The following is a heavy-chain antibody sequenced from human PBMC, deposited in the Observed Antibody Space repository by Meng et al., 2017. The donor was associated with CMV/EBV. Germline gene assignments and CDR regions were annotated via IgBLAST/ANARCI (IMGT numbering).Heavy chain of an antibody. CDR2: IKQDGSEK. D-gene: IGHD2-2*02. V-gene: IGHV3-7*01. Sequence: GESLKISCAASGFTFSSYWMSWVRQAPGKGLEWVANIKQDGSEKYYVDSVKGRFTISRDNAKNSLYLQMNSLRAEDTAVYYCARDPPGYCSSTSCYTNAFDIWGQGTMVTVSS. CDR3: ARDPPGYCSSTSCYTNAFDI. CDR1: GFTFSSYW. J-gene: IGHJ3*02.